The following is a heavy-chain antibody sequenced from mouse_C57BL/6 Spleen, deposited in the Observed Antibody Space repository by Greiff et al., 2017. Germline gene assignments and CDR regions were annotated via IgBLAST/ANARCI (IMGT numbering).Heavy chain of an antibody. J-gene: IGHJ1*03. CDR2: ISNGGGST. CDR1: GFTFSDYY. D-gene: IGHD1-1*01. V-gene: IGHV5-12*01. CDR3: ARHYYGSSYDWYFDV. Sequence: VQLKESGGGLVQPGGSLKLSCAASGFTFSDYYMYWVRQTPEKRLEWVAYISNGGGSTYYPDTVKGRFTISRDNAKNTLYLQMSRLKSEDTAMYYCARHYYGSSYDWYFDVWGTGTTVTVSS.